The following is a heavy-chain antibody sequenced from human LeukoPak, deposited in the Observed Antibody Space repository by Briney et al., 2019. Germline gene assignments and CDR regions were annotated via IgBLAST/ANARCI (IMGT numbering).Heavy chain of an antibody. CDR3: ARERDFDY. Sequence: PGGSLRLSCAASGFTVDDYAMHWVRQAPGEGLEWVSHISADAEKTYYADSVKGRFTISRDNSKNSLYLQMNSLRTEDTALYYCARERDFDYWGQGTLVTVSS. J-gene: IGHJ4*02. CDR1: GFTVDDYA. CDR2: ISADAEKT. V-gene: IGHV3-43*02.